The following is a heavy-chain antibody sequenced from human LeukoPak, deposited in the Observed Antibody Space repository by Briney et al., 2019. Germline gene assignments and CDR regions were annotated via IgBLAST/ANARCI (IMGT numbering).Heavy chain of an antibody. CDR2: VHYTGSS. Sequence: SETLSLTCTVSGDSISNFFWSWIRQPPGKGLEWIGHVHYTGSSNYNPSLKSRVTISVDRSKNQFPLKVSSVTAADTAVYYCARQGDGDYVDYWGQGILVTVSS. D-gene: IGHD4-17*01. V-gene: IGHV4-59*08. CDR3: ARQGDGDYVDY. CDR1: GDSISNFF. J-gene: IGHJ4*02.